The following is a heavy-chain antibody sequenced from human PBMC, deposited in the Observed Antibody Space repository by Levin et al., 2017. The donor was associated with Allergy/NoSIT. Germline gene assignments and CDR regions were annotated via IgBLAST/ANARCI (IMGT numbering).Heavy chain of an antibody. CDR3: ARDREFTYYNGGLDAFHI. CDR2: VWYDGSNK. Sequence: PGGSLRLSCAASGFTFSSYGMHWVRQAPGKGLEWVALVWYDGSNKYYADSVKGRFTISRDNSKNTLYLQLNSLRAEDTAVYYCARDREFTYYNGGLDAFHIWGLGTMVIVSS. D-gene: IGHD3-10*01. J-gene: IGHJ3*02. V-gene: IGHV3-33*01. CDR1: GFTFSSYG.